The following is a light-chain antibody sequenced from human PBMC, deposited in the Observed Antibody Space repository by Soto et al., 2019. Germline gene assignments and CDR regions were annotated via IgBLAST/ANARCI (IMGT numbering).Light chain of an antibody. CDR3: QQYNNYWT. V-gene: IGKV1-5*03. CDR1: QIISNW. J-gene: IGKJ1*01. CDR2: KAS. Sequence: DIQMTQSPSTLSASVGARVTITCRASQIISNWLAWYQQKPGKAPKLLIYKASSLESGVPSRFSRSGSGTEFTLTISSLQPDDFATYYCQQYNNYWTFGQGTKVEIK.